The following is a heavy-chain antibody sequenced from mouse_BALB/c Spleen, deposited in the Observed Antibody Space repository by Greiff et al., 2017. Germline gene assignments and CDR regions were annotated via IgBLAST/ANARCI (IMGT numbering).Heavy chain of an antibody. V-gene: IGHV2-9*02. CDR2: IWAGGST. J-gene: IGHJ4*01. D-gene: IGHD2-1*01. CDR1: GFSLTSYG. Sequence: VKLVESGPGLVAPSQSLSITCTVSGFSLTSYGVHWVRQPPGKGLEWLGVIWAGGSTNYNSALMSRLSISKDNSKSQVFLKMNSLQTDDTAMYYCARERGYGNSAMDYWGQGTSVTVSA. CDR3: ARERGYGNSAMDY.